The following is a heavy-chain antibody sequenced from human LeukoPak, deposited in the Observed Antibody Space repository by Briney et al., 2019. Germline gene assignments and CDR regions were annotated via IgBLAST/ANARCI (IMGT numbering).Heavy chain of an antibody. J-gene: IGHJ4*02. CDR1: GFTFSSYG. CDR2: IQYDGSNK. D-gene: IGHD2-15*01. Sequence: GGSLRLSCAASGFTFSSYGMHWVRQAPGKGLEWVAFIQYDGSNKYYADSVKGRFTISRDNSKSTLSLQMNSLRAEDAAVYYCAKAPVTTCRGAFCYPFDYWGLGTLVTVSS. V-gene: IGHV3-30*02. CDR3: AKAPVTTCRGAFCYPFDY.